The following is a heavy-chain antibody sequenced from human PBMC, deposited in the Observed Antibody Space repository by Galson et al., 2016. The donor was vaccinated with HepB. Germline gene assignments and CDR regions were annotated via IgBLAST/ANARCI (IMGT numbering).Heavy chain of an antibody. CDR2: ISPSGTTM. CDR3: AKGPLRSGDR. V-gene: IGHV3-11*01. D-gene: IGHD3-10*01. Sequence: SLRLSCAGSGFSFIDYHMGWIRQAPGKGLEWVSYISPSGTTMYNAVSVRGRFTISRDNAKTSLYLQMASLTDEDSAIYYCAKGPLRSGDRWGQGVLVTVSS. CDR1: GFSFIDYH. J-gene: IGHJ5*02.